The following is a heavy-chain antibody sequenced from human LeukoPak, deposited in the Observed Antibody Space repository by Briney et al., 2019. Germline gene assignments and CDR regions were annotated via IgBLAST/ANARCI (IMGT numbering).Heavy chain of an antibody. Sequence: GGSLRLSCAASGFTFSRHSMNWVRQAPGKGLEWVANIKQDGSEKYYVDSVKGRFTISRDNAKNSLYLQMNSLRAEDTAVYYCARGRVIDAFDIWGQGTMVTVSS. CDR1: GFTFSRHS. CDR2: IKQDGSEK. CDR3: ARGRVIDAFDI. D-gene: IGHD3-10*01. V-gene: IGHV3-7*04. J-gene: IGHJ3*02.